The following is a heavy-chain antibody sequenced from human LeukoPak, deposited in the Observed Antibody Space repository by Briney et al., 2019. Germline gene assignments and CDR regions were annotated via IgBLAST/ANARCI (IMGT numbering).Heavy chain of an antibody. D-gene: IGHD1-26*01. Sequence: PGGSLRLSCAASGVTFSDYEMNWVRQAPGKGLEWISYISSSDSNKYYADSVKGGFTISRDNAKSSLYMQMNSLRVEDTAIYYCASGGYRVDHWGQGTLVTVSS. CDR3: ASGGYRVDH. CDR1: GVTFSDYE. CDR2: ISSSDSNK. J-gene: IGHJ5*02. V-gene: IGHV3-48*03.